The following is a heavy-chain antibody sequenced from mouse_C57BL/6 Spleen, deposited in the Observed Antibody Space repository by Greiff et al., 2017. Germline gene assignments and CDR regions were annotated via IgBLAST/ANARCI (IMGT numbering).Heavy chain of an antibody. CDR1: GYTFTSYW. D-gene: IGHD2-4*01. V-gene: IGHV1-69*01. J-gene: IGHJ2*01. Sequence: VQLQQPGAELVMPGASVKLSCKASGYTFTSYWMHWVKQRPGQGLEWIGEIDPSDSYTNYNQKFKGKSTLTVDKSSSTAYMQLSSLTSEDSAVYYCAKSDYDENFDYWGQGTTLTVSS. CDR2: IDPSDSYT. CDR3: AKSDYDENFDY.